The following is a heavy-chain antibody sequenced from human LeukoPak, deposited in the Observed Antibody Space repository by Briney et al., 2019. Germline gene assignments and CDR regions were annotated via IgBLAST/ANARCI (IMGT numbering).Heavy chain of an antibody. Sequence: VGSLRLSCAASGFLVSSCGMHWVRQAPGKGLYWVGVIWSNGNNKYYAYSVKGRFTISRDNSKHTLYLQIASLRAEDTAVYYCTKETGPYVIGYWGQGTLVTVSS. CDR3: TKETGPYVIGY. D-gene: IGHD2/OR15-2a*01. CDR2: IWSNGNNK. J-gene: IGHJ4*02. CDR1: GFLVSSCG. V-gene: IGHV3-33*03.